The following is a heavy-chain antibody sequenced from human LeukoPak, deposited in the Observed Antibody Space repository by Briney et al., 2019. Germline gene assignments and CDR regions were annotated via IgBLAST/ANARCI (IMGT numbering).Heavy chain of an antibody. CDR3: ASCSSRVRGFDP. J-gene: IGHJ5*02. Sequence: SETLSPTFAVYCGAFSGYYLSWVRQPPRKGGGWIGEINHSGSTNYNPSLKSRVTISVDTSKNQFSLKLSSVTAADTAVYYCASCSSRVRGFDPWGQGTLVTVSS. CDR1: CGAFSGYY. V-gene: IGHV4-34*01. D-gene: IGHD3-10*01. CDR2: INHSGST.